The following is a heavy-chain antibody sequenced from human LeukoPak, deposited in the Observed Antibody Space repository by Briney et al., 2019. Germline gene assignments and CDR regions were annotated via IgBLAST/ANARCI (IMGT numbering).Heavy chain of an antibody. D-gene: IGHD3-10*01. J-gene: IGHJ4*02. CDR1: GDSVSSTSAA. Sequence: SQTLSLTCAISGDSVSSTSAAWKWIRQSPSRGLEWLGRTYCRSKCYSDYAVSVKSRITINPDTSKNQFSLQLNSVTPEDTAVYYCARGAEPLRFGEFSFDYWGQGTLVTVSS. CDR3: ARGAEPLRFGEFSFDY. CDR2: TYCRSKCYS. V-gene: IGHV6-1*01.